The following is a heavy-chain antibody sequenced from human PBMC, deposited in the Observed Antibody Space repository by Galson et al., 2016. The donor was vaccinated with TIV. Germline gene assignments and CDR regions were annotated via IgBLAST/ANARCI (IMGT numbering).Heavy chain of an antibody. Sequence: SVKVSCKASGYTFTSFDISWTRQAPGQGLEWMGWMSPANGNTGYAQKFRGRITMTRHPSTTTVYMELSGLTSEDTAVYYCARGHYYDTSGYSFDFWGQGTLVIVSS. CDR2: MSPANGNT. V-gene: IGHV1-8*01. D-gene: IGHD3-22*01. CDR3: ARGHYYDTSGYSFDF. CDR1: GYTFTSFD. J-gene: IGHJ4*02.